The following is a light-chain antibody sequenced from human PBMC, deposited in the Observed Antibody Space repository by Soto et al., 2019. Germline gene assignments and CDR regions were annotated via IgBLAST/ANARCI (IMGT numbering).Light chain of an antibody. V-gene: IGLV2-11*01. Sequence: QSALTQPRSVSGSPGQSVTISCTGTSNDVGGYNFVSWYQQHPGKVPKLFIYDVSRRPSGVPDCFSGSKSGNTASLTISGLQAEDEADYYCSSYAGSYTLVFGGGTQLTVL. CDR1: SNDVGGYNF. CDR2: DVS. CDR3: SSYAGSYTLV. J-gene: IGLJ2*01.